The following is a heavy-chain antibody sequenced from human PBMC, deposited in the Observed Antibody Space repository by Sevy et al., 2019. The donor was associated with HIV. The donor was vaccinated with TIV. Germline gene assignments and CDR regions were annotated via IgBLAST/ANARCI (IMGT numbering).Heavy chain of an antibody. CDR2: ISGSGEST. CDR3: AKSSLPYGDYHFDQ. CDR1: GFTFNSHA. V-gene: IGHV3-23*01. Sequence: GGSLRLSCAAAGFTFNSHAMTWVRQAPGKGLEGVAAISGSGESTYYAGAVKGRFTISRDNSKNTLYLQMNSLRAEDTAVYYCAKSSLPYGDYHFDQWGQGTLVTVSS. D-gene: IGHD4-17*01. J-gene: IGHJ4*02.